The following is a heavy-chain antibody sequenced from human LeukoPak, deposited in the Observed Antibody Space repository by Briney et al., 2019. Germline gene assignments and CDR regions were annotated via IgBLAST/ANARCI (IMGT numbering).Heavy chain of an antibody. V-gene: IGHV1-2*02. J-gene: IGHJ4*02. Sequence: VASVKVSCKASGYMFTDYYIHWVRQAPGQGPGWVGWINPKSGGTNYAQKFQARVTMTSDTSVTTAYMELSSLRSDDTAIYYCARPDYGSGSYYYFAYWGQGALVTVSS. D-gene: IGHD3-10*01. CDR1: GYMFTDYY. CDR3: ARPDYGSGSYYYFAY. CDR2: INPKSGGT.